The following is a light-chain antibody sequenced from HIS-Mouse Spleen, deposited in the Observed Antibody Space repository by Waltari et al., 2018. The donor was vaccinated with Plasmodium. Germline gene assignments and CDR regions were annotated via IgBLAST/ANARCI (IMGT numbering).Light chain of an antibody. CDR2: WAS. CDR3: QQYYSTSYT. J-gene: IGKJ2*01. Sequence: DIVMTQSPDSLAASLGERATNNCKSSQSVLYSSNNKNYLAWYQQKTGQPPKLLIYWASTRESGVPDRFSGSGSGTDFTLTISSLQAEDVAVYYCQQYYSTSYTFGQGTKLEIK. CDR1: QSVLYSSNNKNY. V-gene: IGKV4-1*01.